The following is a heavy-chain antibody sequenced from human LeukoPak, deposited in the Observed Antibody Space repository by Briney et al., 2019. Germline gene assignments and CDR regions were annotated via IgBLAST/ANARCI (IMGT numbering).Heavy chain of an antibody. D-gene: IGHD5-18*01. CDR3: ARDLAYSRLDY. V-gene: IGHV3-7*01. CDR1: GLTFSSSW. Sequence: GGSLRLSCAVSGLTFSSSWMDWVRQAPGKGLEWVASINPDGNKKYSADSVKGRFTISRDNAENSLYLQMSSLRVEDTAFYYCARDLAYSRLDYWGQGMLVTVSS. CDR2: INPDGNKK. J-gene: IGHJ4*02.